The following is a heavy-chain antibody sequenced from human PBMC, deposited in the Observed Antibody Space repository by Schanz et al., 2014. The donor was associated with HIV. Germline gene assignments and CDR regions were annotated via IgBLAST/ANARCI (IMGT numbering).Heavy chain of an antibody. CDR1: GFTFSDYS. CDR3: AKPEYDSSGNSQSHFDY. Sequence: QVQLVESGGGVVQPGRSLRLSCAASGFTFSDYSMHWVRQAPGKALEWVAVISHDGTNKFYAGSVKDRFTISRDNSKNTLYLQMTTLRTEDTAVYYCAKPEYDSSGNSQSHFDYWGQGTLVTVSS. J-gene: IGHJ4*02. D-gene: IGHD3-22*01. CDR2: ISHDGTNK. V-gene: IGHV3-30-3*02.